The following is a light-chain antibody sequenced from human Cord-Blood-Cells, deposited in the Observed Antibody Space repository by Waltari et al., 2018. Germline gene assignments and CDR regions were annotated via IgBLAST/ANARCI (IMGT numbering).Light chain of an antibody. Sequence: DIVMTQSPLSLPVTPGEPASISCRSSQSPLHSNGYNYLDWYLQKPGPSPQLLIYLGSNRASGVPDRFSGSGSGTDFTLKISRVEAEDVGVYYCMQALQTPYTFGQGTKLEIK. CDR2: LGS. CDR3: MQALQTPYT. CDR1: QSPLHSNGYNY. V-gene: IGKV2-28*01. J-gene: IGKJ2*01.